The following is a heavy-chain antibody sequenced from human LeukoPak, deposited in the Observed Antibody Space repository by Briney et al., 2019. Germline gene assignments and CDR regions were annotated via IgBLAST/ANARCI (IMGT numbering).Heavy chain of an antibody. CDR1: GFTFDDYA. J-gene: IGHJ4*02. D-gene: IGHD5-18*01. CDR2: ISWNSGSI. CDR3: AKSVPRIQLWGYYFDY. Sequence: GGSLRLSCAASGFTFDDYAMHWVRQAPGKGLEWVSGISWNSGSIGYADSVKGRFTISRDNAKNSLYLQMNSLRAEDTALYYCAKSVPRIQLWGYYFDYWAREPWSPSPQ. V-gene: IGHV3-9*01.